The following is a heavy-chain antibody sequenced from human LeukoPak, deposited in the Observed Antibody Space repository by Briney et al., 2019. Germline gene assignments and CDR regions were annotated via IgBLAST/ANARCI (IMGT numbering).Heavy chain of an antibody. CDR1: GYSISSGYY. D-gene: IGHD4-17*01. Sequence: PSETLSLTCAVSGYSISSGYYWGWIRQPPGKGLEGIGSIYHSGSTYYNPSLKSRVTISVDTSKNQFSLKLSSVTAADTAVYYCARADYGDPYYFDYWGQGTLVTVSS. V-gene: IGHV4-38-2*01. CDR3: ARADYGDPYYFDY. CDR2: IYHSGST. J-gene: IGHJ4*02.